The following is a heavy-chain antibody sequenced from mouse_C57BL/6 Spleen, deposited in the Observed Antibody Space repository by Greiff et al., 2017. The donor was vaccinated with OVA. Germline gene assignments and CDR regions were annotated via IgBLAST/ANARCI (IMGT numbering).Heavy chain of an antibody. D-gene: IGHD2-3*01. Sequence: VQLQQSGPGLVKPSQSLSLTCSVTGYSITSGYYWNWIRQFPGNKLEWMGYISYDGSNNYNPSLKNRISITRDTSKNQFFLKLNSVTTEDTATYYCARGGYDGYFFAYRGQGTLVTVSA. J-gene: IGHJ3*01. V-gene: IGHV3-6*01. CDR2: ISYDGSN. CDR3: ARGGYDGYFFAY. CDR1: GYSITSGYY.